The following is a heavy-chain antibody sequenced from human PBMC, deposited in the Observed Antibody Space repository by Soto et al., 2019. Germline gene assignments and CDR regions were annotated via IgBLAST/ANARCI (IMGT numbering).Heavy chain of an antibody. CDR1: GGSISSSY. V-gene: IGHV4-59*01. CDR3: ARRRCSSRWYCNYMDV. CDR2: IDNSGST. Sequence: SETLSLTCTVSGGSISSSYWSWIRQPPGKGLEWIGYIDNSGSTNYNPSLKRRVTISVDTPKNQFSLKLKYVTAADTGVYYCARRRCSSRWYCNYMDVWGKGTTVTVAS. J-gene: IGHJ6*03. D-gene: IGHD6-13*01.